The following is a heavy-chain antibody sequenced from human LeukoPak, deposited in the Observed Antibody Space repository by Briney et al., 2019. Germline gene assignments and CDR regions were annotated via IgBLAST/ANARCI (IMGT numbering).Heavy chain of an antibody. CDR1: GGTFSSYA. CDR2: IIPIFGTA. CDR3: TRVVPAAWRDYHYGMDV. J-gene: IGHJ6*04. D-gene: IGHD2-2*01. V-gene: IGHV1-69*06. Sequence: SVKVSCKASGGTFSSYAISWVRQAPGQGLEWMGGIIPIFGTANYAQKFQGRVTITADKSTSTAYMELSSLRSEDTAVYYCTRVVPAAWRDYHYGMDVWGKGTTVTVSS.